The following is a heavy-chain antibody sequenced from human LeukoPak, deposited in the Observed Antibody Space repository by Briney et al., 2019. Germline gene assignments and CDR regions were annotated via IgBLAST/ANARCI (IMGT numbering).Heavy chain of an antibody. J-gene: IGHJ4*02. CDR1: GFTFSSYS. D-gene: IGHD4-23*01. Sequence: GGSLRLSCAASGFTFSSYSMNWVRQAPGKGLEWVSYISSSSSTIYYADSVEGRFTISRDNAKNSLYLQMNSLRAEDTAVYYCARADYGGNFDYWGQGTLVTVSS. CDR3: ARADYGGNFDY. V-gene: IGHV3-48*01. CDR2: ISSSSSTI.